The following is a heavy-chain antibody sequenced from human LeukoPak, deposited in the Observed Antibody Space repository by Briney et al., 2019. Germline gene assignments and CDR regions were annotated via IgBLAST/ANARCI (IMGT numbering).Heavy chain of an antibody. V-gene: IGHV4-4*09. Sequence: SETLSLTCTVSVGSISGYYWSWIRQPPGKGLEWIGYIYSSGSTTYNSSLKSRVTISVDTSKTQFSLKLSSVTAADTAVYYCARRAVAENYFDYWGQGTLVTVSS. CDR2: IYSSGST. CDR3: ARRAVAENYFDY. CDR1: VGSISGYY. J-gene: IGHJ4*02. D-gene: IGHD6-19*01.